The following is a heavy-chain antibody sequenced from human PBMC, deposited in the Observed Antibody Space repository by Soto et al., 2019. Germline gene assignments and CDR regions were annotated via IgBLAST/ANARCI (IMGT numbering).Heavy chain of an antibody. J-gene: IGHJ2*01. CDR3: AQQTWGVAARDWYFDL. CDR1: GGSISSGGYY. Sequence: QVQLQESGPGLVKPSQTLSLTCTVSGGSISSGGYYWSWIRQHPGKGLEWIGYIYYSGSTYYNPSLKRRVTIAVDTPKNQFSLKLSSVTAADTAVYCCAQQTWGVAARDWYFDLWGRGTLVTVSS. D-gene: IGHD6-6*01. CDR2: IYYSGST. V-gene: IGHV4-31*03.